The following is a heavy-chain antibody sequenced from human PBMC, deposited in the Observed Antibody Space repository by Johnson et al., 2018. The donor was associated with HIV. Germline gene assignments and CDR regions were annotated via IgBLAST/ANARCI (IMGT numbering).Heavy chain of an antibody. Sequence: VQLVESGGGLVQPGGSLRLSCAASGFTFSNYWMNWVRQAPGKGLEWVANIKQDGSEKYYVDSVKGRFTISRDNAKNSLYLQMNSLRPEDTAVYYCARDRPSGWPDAFDIWGQGTMVTVSS. D-gene: IGHD6-19*01. V-gene: IGHV3-7*01. CDR1: GFTFSNYW. CDR2: IKQDGSEK. CDR3: ARDRPSGWPDAFDI. J-gene: IGHJ3*02.